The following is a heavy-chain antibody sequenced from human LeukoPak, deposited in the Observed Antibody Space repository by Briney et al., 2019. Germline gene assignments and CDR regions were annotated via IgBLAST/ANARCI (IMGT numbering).Heavy chain of an antibody. J-gene: IGHJ3*02. CDR1: GFTFSSYS. D-gene: IGHD3-10*01. CDR2: ISSSSSYI. CDR3: ARDFTSGDVAFDI. Sequence: PGGSLRLSCAASGFTFSSYSMNWVRQAPGKGLEWVSSISSSSSYIYYADSVKGRFTISRDNAKNSLYLQMNSLRAEDTAVYYCARDFTSGDVAFDIWGQGTMVTVSS. V-gene: IGHV3-21*01.